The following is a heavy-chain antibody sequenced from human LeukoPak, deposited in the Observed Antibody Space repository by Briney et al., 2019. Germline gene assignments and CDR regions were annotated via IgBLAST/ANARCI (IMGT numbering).Heavy chain of an antibody. CDR1: GGSISSGGYY. V-gene: IGHV4-31*03. CDR3: AREWGGVVAY. D-gene: IGHD2-2*01. J-gene: IGHJ4*02. CDR2: IYYSGST. Sequence: SQTLSLTCTVSGGSISSGGYYWSWIRQHPGKSLEWIGYIYYSGSTYYNPSLKSRVTISVDTSKNQFSLKLSSVTAADTAVYYCAREWGGVVAYWGQGTLVTVSS.